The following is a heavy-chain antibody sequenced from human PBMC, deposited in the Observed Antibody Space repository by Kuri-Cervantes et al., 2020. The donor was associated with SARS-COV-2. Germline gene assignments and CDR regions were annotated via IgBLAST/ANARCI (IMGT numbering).Heavy chain of an antibody. D-gene: IGHD2-21*02. CDR2: INPNSGGT. CDR1: GYTFTGYY. J-gene: IGHJ4*02. CDR3: ARKVGGDYYFDY. Sequence: AAVTVSYKASGYTFTGYYMHWVRQAPGQGPEWMGWINPNSGGTNYAQKFQGRVTMTRDTSISTAYMELSRLRSDDTAVYYCARKVGGDYYFDYWGQGTLVTVSS. V-gene: IGHV1-2*02.